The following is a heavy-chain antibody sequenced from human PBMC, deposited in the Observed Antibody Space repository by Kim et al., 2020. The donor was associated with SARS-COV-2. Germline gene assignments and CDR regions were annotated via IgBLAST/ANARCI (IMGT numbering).Heavy chain of an antibody. J-gene: IGHJ4*02. Sequence: SETLSLTCAVYGGSFSGYYWSWIRQPPGRGLEWIGAINHSGSTNYNPSLKSRVTISVDTSKNQFSLKLSSVTAADTAVYYCARGRWYYCSSTSCDVFDYWGQGTLVTVSS. V-gene: IGHV4-34*01. CDR1: GGSFSGYY. D-gene: IGHD2-2*01. CDR2: INHSGST. CDR3: ARGRWYYCSSTSCDVFDY.